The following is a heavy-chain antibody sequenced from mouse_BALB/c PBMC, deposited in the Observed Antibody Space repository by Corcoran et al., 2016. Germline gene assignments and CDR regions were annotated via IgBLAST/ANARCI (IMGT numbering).Heavy chain of an antibody. CDR1: GFNIKDTY. J-gene: IGHJ4*01. CDR2: IDPANGNT. CDR3: ARGYGNYYYAMDH. D-gene: IGHD2-10*02. Sequence: EVQLQQSGAELVKPGASVKLSCTASGFNIKDTYMHWVKQRPEQGLEWIGRIDPANGNTKYDPKFQGKATITADTSSNTAYLQLSSLTSEDTAVYYCARGYGNYYYAMDHWGQGTSVTVSS. V-gene: IGHV14-3*02.